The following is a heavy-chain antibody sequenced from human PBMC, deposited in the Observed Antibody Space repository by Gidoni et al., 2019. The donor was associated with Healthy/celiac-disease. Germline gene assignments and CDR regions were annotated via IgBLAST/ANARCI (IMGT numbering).Heavy chain of an antibody. Sequence: EVQLVESGGGLVQPGGSLRLSCAASVFPFSSYSMNWVRQAPGKGLEWVSYISSSSSTIYYADSVKGRFTISRENAKNSLYLQMNSLRDEDTAVYYCARDEYSSSSFVDYWGQGTLVTVSS. CDR3: ARDEYSSSSFVDY. J-gene: IGHJ4*02. CDR1: VFPFSSYS. V-gene: IGHV3-48*02. D-gene: IGHD6-6*01. CDR2: ISSSSSTI.